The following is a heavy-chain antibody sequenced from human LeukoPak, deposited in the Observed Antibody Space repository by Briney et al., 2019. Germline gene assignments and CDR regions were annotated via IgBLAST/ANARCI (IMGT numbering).Heavy chain of an antibody. J-gene: IGHJ4*02. CDR1: GYTFTGYY. CDR2: INPNSGGT. Sequence: GASVTVSFKASGYTFTGYYMHWVRQAPGQGLEWMGWINPNSGGTNYAQKFQGRVTMTRDTSISTAYMELSRLRSDDTAVYYCAREGYYYDSSGYYYFVYWGQGTLVTVSS. D-gene: IGHD3-22*01. V-gene: IGHV1-2*02. CDR3: AREGYYYDSSGYYYFVY.